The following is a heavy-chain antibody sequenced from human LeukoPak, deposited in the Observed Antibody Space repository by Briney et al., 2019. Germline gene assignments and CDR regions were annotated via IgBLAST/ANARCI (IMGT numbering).Heavy chain of an antibody. CDR1: GFTFNSYG. Sequence: GGSLRLSCAASGFTFNSYGMHWVRQAPGKGLGGVAVIWYDGNNKYYADSVKGRFTISRDNSKNTLYLQMNSLRAEDTAVYYCARGGYKDVIDYWGQGTLVTVSS. V-gene: IGHV3-33*01. D-gene: IGHD5-18*01. CDR3: ARGGYKDVIDY. J-gene: IGHJ4*02. CDR2: IWYDGNNK.